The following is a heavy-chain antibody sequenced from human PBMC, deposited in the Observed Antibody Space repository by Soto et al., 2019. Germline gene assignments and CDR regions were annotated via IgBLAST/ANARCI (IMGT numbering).Heavy chain of an antibody. CDR3: ARSQWQLQPGTDY. CDR1: GYTFTDYY. J-gene: IGHJ4*02. V-gene: IGHV1-2*02. D-gene: IGHD6-19*01. CDR2: INPSGGGT. Sequence: QVQLVQSGAEVKKPGASVKVSCKASGYTFTDYYVHWVRQAPGQGLEWLGWINPSGGGTNTAQKFQDRVTMTRDSSISTAYMELSSLRSDDTAVYYCARSQWQLQPGTDYWGQGTLVSVSS.